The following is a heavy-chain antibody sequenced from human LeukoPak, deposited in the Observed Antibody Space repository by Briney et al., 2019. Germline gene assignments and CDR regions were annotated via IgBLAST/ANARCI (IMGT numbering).Heavy chain of an antibody. V-gene: IGHV4-34*01. J-gene: IGHJ4*02. Sequence: SETLSLTCAAYGGSFSGYYWSWIRQPPGKGLEWIGSIYYSGSTYYNPSLKSRVTISVDTSKNQFSLKLSSVTAADTAVYYCATIHPGPDSGQVYWGQGTLVTVSS. CDR2: IYYSGST. CDR3: ATIHPGPDSGQVY. D-gene: IGHD5-12*01. CDR1: GGSFSGYY.